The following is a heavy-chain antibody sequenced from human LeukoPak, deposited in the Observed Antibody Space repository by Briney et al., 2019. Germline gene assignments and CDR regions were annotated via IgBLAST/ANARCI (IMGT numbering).Heavy chain of an antibody. Sequence: PGGSLRLSXAASGFTFSNAWMSWVRQAPGKGMEWVGRIKSKTDGGTTDYAAPVKGRFTISRDDSKNTLYLQMNSLKTEDTAVYYCAKEEVISGNHGVYFDYWGQGTLVTVSS. CDR2: IKSKTDGGTT. J-gene: IGHJ4*02. V-gene: IGHV3-15*01. D-gene: IGHD3-22*01. CDR1: GFTFSNAW. CDR3: AKEEVISGNHGVYFDY.